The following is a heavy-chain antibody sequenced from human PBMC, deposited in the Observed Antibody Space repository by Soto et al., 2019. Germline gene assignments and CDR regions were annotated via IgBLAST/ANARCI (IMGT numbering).Heavy chain of an antibody. V-gene: IGHV4-39*02. CDR3: ARDYGDYQFDY. J-gene: IGHJ4*02. CDR2: IYYRGTT. D-gene: IGHD4-17*01. Sequence: SETLSLTCTVSGGSISSGSYYWGWIRQPPGKGLEWIGNIYYRGTTYYNPSLKSRVTISVDTSKNQFSLKLASVTAADTAVYYCARDYGDYQFDYWGQATLVTSPQ. CDR1: GGSISSGSYY.